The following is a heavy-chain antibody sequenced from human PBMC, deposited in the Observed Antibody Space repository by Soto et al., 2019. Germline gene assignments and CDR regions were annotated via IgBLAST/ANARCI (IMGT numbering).Heavy chain of an antibody. Sequence: GGSLRLSCAASGFTFSSYAMHWVRQAPGKGLEWVAVISYDGSNKYYADSVKGRFTISSDNSKNTLYLQMNSLIAEDTAVYYCARDPEDIVVVVAAYYYYGMDVWGQGTTVTVSS. CDR2: ISYDGSNK. V-gene: IGHV3-30-3*01. CDR1: GFTFSSYA. D-gene: IGHD2-15*01. CDR3: ARDPEDIVVVVAAYYYYGMDV. J-gene: IGHJ6*02.